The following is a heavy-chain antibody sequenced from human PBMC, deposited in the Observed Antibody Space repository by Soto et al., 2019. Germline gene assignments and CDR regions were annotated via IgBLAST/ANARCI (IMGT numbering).Heavy chain of an antibody. V-gene: IGHV1-18*04. J-gene: IGHJ4*01. CDR1: GYTFTTYG. CDR2: ISAYSGNT. D-gene: IGHD4-17*01. Sequence: HVQLVQSGAEVKKPGASVKVSCKASGYTFTTYGITWVRQDPGQGLEWMGWISAYSGNTNYAQKLQGRITVTTDTSTTPAYMDLRSMRSDDTAVYYCASVVKAGDYGDYGRYYFDSWGHGTLVTVSS. CDR3: ASVVKAGDYGDYGRYYFDS.